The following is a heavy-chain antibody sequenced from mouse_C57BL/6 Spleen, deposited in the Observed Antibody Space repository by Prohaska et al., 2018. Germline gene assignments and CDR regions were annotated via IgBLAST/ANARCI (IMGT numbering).Heavy chain of an antibody. CDR2: IDPSDTYT. Sequence: QVQLQQPGAELVKPGASVKLSCKASGYTFTSYWMQWVKQRPGQGLEWIGEIDPSDTYTNYNQKFKGKATLTVDTSSSTAYMQLSSLTSEDSAVYYCATLVFAYWGQGTLVTVSA. J-gene: IGHJ3*01. CDR3: ATLVFAY. D-gene: IGHD2-10*02. V-gene: IGHV1-50*01. CDR1: GYTFTSYW.